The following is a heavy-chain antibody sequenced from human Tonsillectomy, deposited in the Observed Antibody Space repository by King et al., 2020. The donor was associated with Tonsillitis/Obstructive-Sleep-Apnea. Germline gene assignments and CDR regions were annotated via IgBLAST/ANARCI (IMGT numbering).Heavy chain of an antibody. Sequence: VQLVESGGGLVQPGGSLRLSCAASGFIFSNYLMHWVRQAPGKGLVWGSLIDSDGSSTNYAESGQGRVTISRDNAKNTLYLQKNSLIAEDTAVDYCSKVVRITGNALDFWGQGTMVTVSS. D-gene: IGHD1-14*01. V-gene: IGHV3-74*01. CDR2: IDSDGSST. CDR3: SKVVRITGNALDF. J-gene: IGHJ3*01. CDR1: GFIFSNYL.